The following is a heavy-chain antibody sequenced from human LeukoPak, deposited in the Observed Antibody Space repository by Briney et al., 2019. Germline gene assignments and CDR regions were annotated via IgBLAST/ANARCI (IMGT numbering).Heavy chain of an antibody. Sequence: PGGSLRLSCAASGFTFSRYSMNWIRQPPGKGLEWIGYIYYSGSTNYNPSLKSRVTISVDTSKNQFSLKLSSVTAADTAVYYCARGSSSPDYWGQGTLVTVSS. D-gene: IGHD6-13*01. CDR3: ARGSSSPDY. V-gene: IGHV4-59*01. CDR2: IYYSGST. CDR1: GFTFSRYS. J-gene: IGHJ4*02.